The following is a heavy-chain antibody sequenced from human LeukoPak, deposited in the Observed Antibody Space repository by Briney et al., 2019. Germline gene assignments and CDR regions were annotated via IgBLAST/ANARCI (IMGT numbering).Heavy chain of an antibody. D-gene: IGHD3-16*02. CDR1: GVTFSNDW. CDR3: TRGRGGRYHY. Sequence: PGGSLRLSCAASGVTFSNDWMHWVRQAPGKGLVWVSRINTDGSTTTYADSVKGRFTISRDNAKNTLFLQMNSLRVEDTAVYYCTRGRGGRYHYWGQGTLVTVSS. V-gene: IGHV3-74*01. J-gene: IGHJ4*02. CDR2: INTDGSTT.